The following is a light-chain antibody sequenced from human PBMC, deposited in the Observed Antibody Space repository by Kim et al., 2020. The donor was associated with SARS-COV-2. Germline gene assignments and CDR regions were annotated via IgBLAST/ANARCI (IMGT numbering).Light chain of an antibody. CDR1: QDIRKY. CDR2: GAS. CDR3: LQHSTYPIT. Sequence: ASVGDSVTSTCRASQDIRKYLGWYQQNPGRAPKRLIYGASSLQSGVPSRFSGSGSGTEFTLTISSVQPEDFATYFCLQHSTYPITFGQGTRLEIK. V-gene: IGKV1-17*01. J-gene: IGKJ5*01.